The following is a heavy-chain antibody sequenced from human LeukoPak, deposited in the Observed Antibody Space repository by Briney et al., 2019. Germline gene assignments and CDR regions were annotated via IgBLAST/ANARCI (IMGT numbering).Heavy chain of an antibody. V-gene: IGHV3-7*04. CDR1: GFTFRTYW. Sequence: GGSLRLSGAPSGFTFRTYWMSWVGQAPGKGLEGVAYIKYDGSEEYYVDSVKGRFTISRDNAKNSLYLQLNSLGAEDTAMYYCTRGAWDGYNYGWGQGTLVTVSS. CDR2: IKYDGSEE. D-gene: IGHD5-24*01. CDR3: TRGAWDGYNYG. J-gene: IGHJ1*01.